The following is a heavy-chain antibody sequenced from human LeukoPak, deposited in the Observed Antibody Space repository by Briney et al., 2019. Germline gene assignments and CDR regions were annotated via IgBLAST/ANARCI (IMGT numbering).Heavy chain of an antibody. CDR3: ARHAVYSGDYSFWFDP. CDR1: GGSISSYY. V-gene: IGHV4-59*08. D-gene: IGHD1-26*01. CDR2: IYYSGIT. J-gene: IGHJ5*02. Sequence: PSETLSLTCIVSGGSISSYYWSWIRQPPGKGLEWIAYIYYSGITNYNPSLKSRVSISVDTSKNLFSLSLSSVTAADTAVYYCARHAVYSGDYSFWFDPWGLGTLVTVSS.